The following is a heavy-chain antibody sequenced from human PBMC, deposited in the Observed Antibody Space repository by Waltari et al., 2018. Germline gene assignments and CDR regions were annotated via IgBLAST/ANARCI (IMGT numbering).Heavy chain of an antibody. CDR1: GFPVSRNY. V-gene: IGHV3-53*02. CDR3: ARGAGGSRDCCPLDY. Sequence: EVQLVETGGGLIQSGGSLSLSCAASGFPVSRNYMSWVRQAPGKGLEWVSVIYRDGVTTYADSVKGRFTISRDNTKNTLYLQMNSLRAEDTAVYYCARGAGGSRDCCPLDYWGQGTLVTVSS. J-gene: IGHJ4*02. D-gene: IGHD2-21*01. CDR2: IYRDGVT.